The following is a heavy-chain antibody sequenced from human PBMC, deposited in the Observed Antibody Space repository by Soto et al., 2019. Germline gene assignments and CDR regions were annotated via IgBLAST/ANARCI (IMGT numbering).Heavy chain of an antibody. CDR3: ARSSIEPRVFMYPFDS. CDR2: IYHDGNT. J-gene: IGHJ4*02. V-gene: IGHV4-39*01. CDR1: GDSITSSSHY. Sequence: QLQLQESGPGLVKPSETLSLTCTVSGDSITSSSHYWGWIRQPPGQGLECIANIYHDGNTYYNPSLKSRVAISLDSSKNQFSLRLNSVTAADTAVYYWARSSIEPRVFMYPFDSWGQGTLVTVSS. D-gene: IGHD6-6*01.